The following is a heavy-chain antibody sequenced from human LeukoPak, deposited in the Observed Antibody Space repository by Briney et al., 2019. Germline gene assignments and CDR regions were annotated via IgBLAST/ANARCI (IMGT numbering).Heavy chain of an antibody. J-gene: IGHJ3*02. CDR2: IYYSGST. CDR3: ARSPAGYCSSTSCQAGDAFDI. Sequence: SETLSLTCTVSGGSISSYYWSWIRQPPGKGLEWIGYIYYSGSTNYNPSLKSRVTISVDTSKNQFSLKLSSVTAADTAVYYCARSPAGYCSSTSCQAGDAFDIWGQGTMVTVSS. V-gene: IGHV4-59*01. CDR1: GGSISSYY. D-gene: IGHD2-2*03.